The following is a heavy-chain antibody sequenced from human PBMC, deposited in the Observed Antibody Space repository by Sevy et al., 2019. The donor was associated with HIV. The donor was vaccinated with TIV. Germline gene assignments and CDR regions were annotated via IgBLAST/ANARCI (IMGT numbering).Heavy chain of an antibody. CDR3: SRDRGPAAISDAFDI. V-gene: IGHV1-69*13. D-gene: IGHD2-2*02. CDR1: GGNLHNYG. CDR2: LIPIFRTS. Sequence: VKVSCKASGGNLHNYGINWVRQAPGQGLEWMGGLIPIFRTSTYAQNFRGRITFAADEATSTFYLEMSSLRADDTAVYYCSRDRGPAAISDAFDIWGQGTMVTVSS. J-gene: IGHJ3*02.